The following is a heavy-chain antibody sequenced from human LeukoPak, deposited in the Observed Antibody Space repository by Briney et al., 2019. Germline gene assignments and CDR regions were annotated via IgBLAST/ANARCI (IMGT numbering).Heavy chain of an antibody. V-gene: IGHV3-23*01. CDR3: VKSRDGYNMLDY. CDR2: ISGGGDST. J-gene: IGHJ4*02. D-gene: IGHD5-24*01. CDR1: GXTVSSNY. Sequence: PGGSLRLSCAASGXTVSSNYMNWVRQAPGKGLEWVSAISGGGDSTHYADSVKGRFTISRDNSKNTLNLQMNSLRAEDTAIYYCVKSRDGYNMLDYWGQGTLVTVSS.